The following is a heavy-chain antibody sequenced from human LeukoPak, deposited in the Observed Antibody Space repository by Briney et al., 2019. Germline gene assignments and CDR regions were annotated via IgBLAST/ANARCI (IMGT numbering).Heavy chain of an antibody. V-gene: IGHV4-59*08. D-gene: IGHD2-2*01. J-gene: IGHJ4*02. Sequence: SETLSLTCTVSGASISSYYWGWIRQPPGKGLEWIGYIYYSGSTNYNPSLKSRVTISVDTSKNQFSLKLSSVTAADTAVYYCARQFQLYYFDYWGQGTLVTVSS. CDR3: ARQFQLYYFDY. CDR2: IYYSGST. CDR1: GASISSYY.